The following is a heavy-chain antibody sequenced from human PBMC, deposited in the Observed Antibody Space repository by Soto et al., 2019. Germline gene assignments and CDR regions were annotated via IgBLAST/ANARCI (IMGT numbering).Heavy chain of an antibody. CDR1: GFTFSSYA. D-gene: IGHD2-15*01. Sequence: HPGGSLRLSCAASGFTFSSYAMSWVRQAPGKGLEWVSAISGSGGSTYYADSVKGRFTISRDNSKNTLYLQMNSLRAEDTAVYYCAKDLRVVVVAARDDAFDIWGQGTMVTVSS. J-gene: IGHJ3*02. V-gene: IGHV3-23*01. CDR3: AKDLRVVVVAARDDAFDI. CDR2: ISGSGGST.